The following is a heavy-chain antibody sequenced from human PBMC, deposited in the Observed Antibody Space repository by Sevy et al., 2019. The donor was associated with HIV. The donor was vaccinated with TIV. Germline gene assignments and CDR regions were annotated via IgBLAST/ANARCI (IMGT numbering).Heavy chain of an antibody. D-gene: IGHD3-9*01. Sequence: GGSLRLSCAASGFTFSSYWMSWVRQVPGKGLEWVANIKQDGSEKYYVDSVKGRFTISRDNAKNSLYLQMNSLRAEDTAVYYCARADADYDILTGLTTDYYYYYGMDVWGQGTTVTVSS. J-gene: IGHJ6*02. CDR1: GFTFSSYW. V-gene: IGHV3-7*03. CDR2: IKQDGSEK. CDR3: ARADADYDILTGLTTDYYYYYGMDV.